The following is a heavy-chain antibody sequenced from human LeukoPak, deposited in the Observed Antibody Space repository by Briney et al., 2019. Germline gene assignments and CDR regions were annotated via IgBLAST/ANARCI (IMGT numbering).Heavy chain of an antibody. V-gene: IGHV3-48*04. CDR2: ISSSSSTI. Sequence: GGSLRLSCAASGFTFSSYSMNWVRQAPGKGLEWVSYISSSSSTIYYADSVKSRFTVSRDNAKNSLFLQMNSLRAEDTAVYYCARDNSDYDSSFFDYWGQGTLVTVSS. CDR1: GFTFSSYS. D-gene: IGHD3-22*01. J-gene: IGHJ4*02. CDR3: ARDNSDYDSSFFDY.